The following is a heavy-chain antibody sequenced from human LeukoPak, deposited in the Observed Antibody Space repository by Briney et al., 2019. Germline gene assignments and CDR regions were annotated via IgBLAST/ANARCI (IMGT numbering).Heavy chain of an antibody. J-gene: IGHJ6*02. CDR2: ISYDGSNR. Sequence: GGSLRLSCAASGFVLNDYAMHWVRQVPGKGLEWVAVISYDGSNRYYGDSVKGRFTISRDNSKNTLNLQMNSLRAEDTAVYYCAKVVGDGTYYYYGVDVWGQGTTVTVSS. CDR1: GFVLNDYA. D-gene: IGHD3-16*01. V-gene: IGHV3-30*18. CDR3: AKVVGDGTYYYYGVDV.